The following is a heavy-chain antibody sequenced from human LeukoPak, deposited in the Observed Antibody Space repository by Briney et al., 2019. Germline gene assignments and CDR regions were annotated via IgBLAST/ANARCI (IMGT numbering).Heavy chain of an antibody. D-gene: IGHD3-10*01. CDR3: ARSHTVLLWLGEISEAGYFDY. Sequence: GGSLRLSCAASGFTFSSYWMSWVRQAPGKGLEWVANIKQDGSEKYYVDSVKGRFTISRDNAKNSLYLQMNSLRAEDTAVYYCARSHTVLLWLGEISEAGYFDYWGQGTLGTVSS. V-gene: IGHV3-7*01. CDR1: GFTFSSYW. J-gene: IGHJ4*02. CDR2: IKQDGSEK.